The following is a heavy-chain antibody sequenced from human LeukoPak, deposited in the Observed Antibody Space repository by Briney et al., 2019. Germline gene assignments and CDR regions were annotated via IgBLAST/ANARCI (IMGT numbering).Heavy chain of an antibody. D-gene: IGHD3-10*01. CDR2: IKQDGSEK. J-gene: IGHJ3*02. V-gene: IGHV3-7*01. CDR1: GFTFSSYW. CDR3: ARELGAFGGAFDI. Sequence: GGSLRPSCAASGFTFSSYWMSWVRQAPGKGLEWVANIKQDGSEKYYVDSVKGRFTISRDNAKNSLYLQMNSLRAEDTAVYYCARELGAFGGAFDIWGQGTMVTVSS.